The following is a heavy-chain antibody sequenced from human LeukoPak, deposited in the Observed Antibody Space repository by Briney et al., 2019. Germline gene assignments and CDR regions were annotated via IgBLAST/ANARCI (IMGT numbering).Heavy chain of an antibody. J-gene: IGHJ1*01. V-gene: IGHV3-30*18. CDR3: AKDYYDSSGYYPKYFRH. Sequence: PGGSLRLSCAASGFTFSSYGMHWVRQAPGKGLEWVAVISYDGSNKYYADSVKGRFTISRDNSKNTLYLQMNSLRAEDTAVYYCAKDYYDSSGYYPKYFRHWGQGTLVTVSS. CDR1: GFTFSSYG. CDR2: ISYDGSNK. D-gene: IGHD3-22*01.